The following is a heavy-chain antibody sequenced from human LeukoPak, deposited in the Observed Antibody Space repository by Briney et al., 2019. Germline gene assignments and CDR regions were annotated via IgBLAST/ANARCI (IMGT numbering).Heavy chain of an antibody. Sequence: PGGSLRLSCAASGFTFSSYWMSWVRQAPGKGLEWVANIKQDGSEKYYVDSVKGRFTTSRDNAKNSLYLQMNSLRAEDTAVYYCARGRLGYYDSSGYYGRWDYWGQGTLVTVSS. CDR3: ARGRLGYYDSSGYYGRWDY. J-gene: IGHJ4*02. V-gene: IGHV3-7*01. CDR2: IKQDGSEK. D-gene: IGHD3-22*01. CDR1: GFTFSSYW.